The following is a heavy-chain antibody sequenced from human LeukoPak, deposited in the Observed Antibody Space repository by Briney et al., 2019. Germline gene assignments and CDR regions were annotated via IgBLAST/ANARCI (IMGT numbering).Heavy chain of an antibody. D-gene: IGHD5-24*01. CDR1: GGSISNYY. V-gene: IGHV4-59*01. Sequence: SETLSLTCTVSGGSISNYYWSWIRQPPGKGLEWIGYMYCSGTTNHNPSLKSRVTISVDTSKNQFSLKLSSVTAADTAVYYCARGGQGWPYNWFDPWGQGTLVTVSS. CDR3: ARGGQGWPYNWFDP. J-gene: IGHJ5*02. CDR2: MYCSGTT.